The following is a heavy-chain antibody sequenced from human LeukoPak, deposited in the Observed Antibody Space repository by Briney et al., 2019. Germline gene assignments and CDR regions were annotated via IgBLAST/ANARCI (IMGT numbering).Heavy chain of an antibody. Sequence: QPGRSLILSCAASGFTFSSYAMHWVRQAPGKGLEWVSAISGSGGSTYYADSVKGRFTISRDNSKNTLYLQMNSLRAEDTAVYYCAKDWCSSTSCPITQYFDYWGQGTLVTVSS. V-gene: IGHV3-23*01. J-gene: IGHJ4*02. CDR2: ISGSGGST. CDR1: GFTFSSYA. D-gene: IGHD2-2*01. CDR3: AKDWCSSTSCPITQYFDY.